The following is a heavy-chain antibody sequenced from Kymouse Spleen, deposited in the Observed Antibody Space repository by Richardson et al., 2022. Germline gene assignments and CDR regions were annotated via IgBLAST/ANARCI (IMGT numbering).Heavy chain of an antibody. CDR1: GYSFTSYW. CDR3: ASLYYDILTGYAFDI. Sequence: EVQLVQSGAEVKKPGESLKISCKGSGYSFTSYWIGWVRQMPGKGLEWMGIIYPGDSDTRYSPSFQGQVTISADKSISTAYLQWSSLKASDTAMYYCASLYYDILTGYAFDIWGQGTMVTVSS. D-gene: IGHD3-9*01. J-gene: IGHJ3*02. V-gene: IGHV5-51*01. CDR2: IYPGDSDT.